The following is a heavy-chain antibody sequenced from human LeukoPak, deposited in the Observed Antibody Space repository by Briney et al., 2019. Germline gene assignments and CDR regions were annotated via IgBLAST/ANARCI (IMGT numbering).Heavy chain of an antibody. J-gene: IGHJ6*03. CDR3: ARLLPRSTAGTTYMDV. D-gene: IGHD6-13*01. CDR2: IYYSGST. CDR1: SGSITNYY. Sequence: SETLSLTCTVSSGSITNYYWSWIRQPPGKGLEWIGYIYYSGSTNYNPSLKSRVTISVDRSKNQSSLKLTSVTAADTAVYYCARLLPRSTAGTTYMDVWGKGTTVTVSS. V-gene: IGHV4-59*08.